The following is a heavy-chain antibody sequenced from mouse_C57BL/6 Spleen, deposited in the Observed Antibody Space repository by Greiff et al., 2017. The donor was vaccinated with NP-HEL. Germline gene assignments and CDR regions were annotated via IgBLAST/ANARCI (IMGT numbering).Heavy chain of an antibody. J-gene: IGHJ4*01. V-gene: IGHV1-62-2*01. D-gene: IGHD1-1*01. CDR1: GYTFTEYT. CDR3: ARHEVPHYYGSSYYAMDY. Sequence: VQLKQSGAELVKPGASVKLSCKASGYTFTEYTIHWVKQRSGQGLEWIGWFYPGSGSIKYHEKFKDKATLTADKSSRHVYMELSRLTSEDSAVYFCARHEVPHYYGSSYYAMDYWGQGTSVTVSS. CDR2: FYPGSGSI.